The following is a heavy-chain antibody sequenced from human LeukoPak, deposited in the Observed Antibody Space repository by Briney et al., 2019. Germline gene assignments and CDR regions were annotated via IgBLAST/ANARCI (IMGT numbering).Heavy chain of an antibody. CDR2: ISSSGSTI. V-gene: IGHV3-11*01. CDR1: GFTFSDYY. D-gene: IGHD6-13*01. J-gene: IGHJ3*02. Sequence: GGSLRLSCAASGFTFSDYYMSWIRQAPGQGLEWVSYISSSGSTIYYADSVKGRFTISRDNAKNSLYLQMHSLRAEDTAVYYCARAPLEYSSSWFDAFDIWGQGTMVTVSS. CDR3: ARAPLEYSSSWFDAFDI.